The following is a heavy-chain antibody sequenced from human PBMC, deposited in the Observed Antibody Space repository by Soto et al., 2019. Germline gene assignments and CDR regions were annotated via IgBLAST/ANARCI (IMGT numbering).Heavy chain of an antibody. CDR2: IDPSDSQT. V-gene: IGHV5-10-1*01. J-gene: IGHJ4*02. D-gene: IGHD3-22*01. CDR3: ARQIYDSDTGPNFQYYFDS. CDR1: GYSFAGYW. Sequence: GESLKISCKGSGYSFAGYWITWVRQKPGKGLEWMGRIDPSDSQTYYSPSFRGHVTISVTKSITTVFLQWGSLRASDTAMYYCARQIYDSDTGPNFQYYFDSWGQGTPVTVSS.